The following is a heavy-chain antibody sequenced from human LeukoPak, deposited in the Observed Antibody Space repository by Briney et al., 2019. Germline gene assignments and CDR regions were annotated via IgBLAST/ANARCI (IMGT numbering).Heavy chain of an antibody. V-gene: IGHV3-11*01. Sequence: GGSLRLSCAASGFTVSSNYMSWIRQAPGKGLEWVSYISSSGSTIYYADSVKGRFTISRDNAKNSLYLQMSSLRAEDTAVYYCARAPGTYYDFWSGYYFDYWGQGTLVTVSS. J-gene: IGHJ4*02. CDR3: ARAPGTYYDFWSGYYFDY. D-gene: IGHD3-3*01. CDR2: ISSSGSTI. CDR1: GFTVSSNY.